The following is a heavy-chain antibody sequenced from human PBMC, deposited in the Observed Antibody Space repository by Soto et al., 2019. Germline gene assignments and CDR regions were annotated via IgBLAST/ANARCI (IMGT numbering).Heavy chain of an antibody. D-gene: IGHD4-17*01. Sequence: QVQLQESGPGLVKPSGTLSLTCAVSGGSISSGNWCSWVRQPPGKGLEWIGEIYHGGNTNYNPSLKRRVTISVEKSQSQFSRELSSVAAADTAVYYCARVVGPADYGAYVSSWFDPWGQGTLVTVSA. CDR3: ARVVGPADYGAYVSSWFDP. J-gene: IGHJ5*02. V-gene: IGHV4-4*02. CDR2: IYHGGNT. CDR1: GGSISSGNW.